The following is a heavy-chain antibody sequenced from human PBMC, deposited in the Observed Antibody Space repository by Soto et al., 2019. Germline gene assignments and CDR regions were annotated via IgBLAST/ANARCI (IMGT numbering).Heavy chain of an antibody. J-gene: IGHJ4*02. Sequence: VRQAPGKGLEWVSAISGSGGSTYYADSVKGRFTISRDNSKNTLYLQMNSLRAEDTAVYYCAKSPYGSAYYFDYWGQGTLVTVSS. V-gene: IGHV3-23*01. CDR3: AKSPYGSAYYFDY. D-gene: IGHD3-10*01. CDR2: ISGSGGST.